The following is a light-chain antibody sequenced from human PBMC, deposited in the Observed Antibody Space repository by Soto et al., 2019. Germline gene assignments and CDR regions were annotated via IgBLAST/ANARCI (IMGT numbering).Light chain of an antibody. J-gene: IGKJ2*01. CDR2: GAS. CDR3: QQLNSDWYA. CDR1: QGISTY. V-gene: IGKV1-9*01. Sequence: DIQLTQSPSFLSASVGASVTITCRASQGISTYLAWYLQRPGKAPKLLIYGASTLQSGVPSRFSGSGSGTEFTLTISSLQPEDFGTYYCQQLNSDWYAVGQGTKLEIK.